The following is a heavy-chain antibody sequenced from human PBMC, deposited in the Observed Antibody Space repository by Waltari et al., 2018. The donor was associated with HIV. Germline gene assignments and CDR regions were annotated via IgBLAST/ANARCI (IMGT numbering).Heavy chain of an antibody. CDR2: IYTSGST. CDR1: GGSISSGSYY. Sequence: QVQLQESGPGLVKPSQTLSLTCTVSGGSISSGSYYWSWIRQPAGKGLELIGRIYTSGSTNYNPSLKSRVTISVDTSKNQCSLKLSSVTAADTAVYYCARCPDDYGDYYFDYWGQGTLVTVSS. J-gene: IGHJ4*02. V-gene: IGHV4-61*02. CDR3: ARCPDDYGDYYFDY. D-gene: IGHD4-17*01.